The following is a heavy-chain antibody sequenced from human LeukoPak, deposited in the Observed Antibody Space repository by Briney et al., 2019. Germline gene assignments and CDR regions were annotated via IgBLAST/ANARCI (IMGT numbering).Heavy chain of an antibody. Sequence: ASVKVSCKVSGYTLTELSMHWVRQAPGKGLEWMGGFDPEDGETIYAQKLQGRVTMTEDTSTDTAYMELSSLRSEDTAVYYCATDRGDTYYYDSSGYRNWFDPWGQGTLVTVSS. CDR1: GYTLTELS. CDR2: FDPEDGET. D-gene: IGHD3-22*01. V-gene: IGHV1-24*01. J-gene: IGHJ5*02. CDR3: ATDRGDTYYYDSSGYRNWFDP.